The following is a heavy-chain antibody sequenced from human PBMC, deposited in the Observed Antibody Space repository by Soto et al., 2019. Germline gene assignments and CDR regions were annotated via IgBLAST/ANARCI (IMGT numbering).Heavy chain of an antibody. D-gene: IGHD6-13*01. Sequence: SETQSLTCAVSGDSISSINSWPWVRQPPGNGLERIGDIYHTGITNDNPYLKSRFTILVYKSKNQFSLKLTSVPAADTAVYSCARYSASGLYYYFGMDVWGQGTTVTVSS. CDR2: IYHTGIT. V-gene: IGHV4-4*02. J-gene: IGHJ6*02. CDR1: GDSISSINS. CDR3: ARYSASGLYYYFGMDV.